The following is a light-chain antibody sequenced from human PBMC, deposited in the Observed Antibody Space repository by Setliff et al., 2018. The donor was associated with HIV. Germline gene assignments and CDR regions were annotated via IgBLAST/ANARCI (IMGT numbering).Light chain of an antibody. CDR1: SSDVGGYSY. J-gene: IGLJ1*01. V-gene: IGLV2-14*01. CDR2: EVR. Sequence: SALTQPASVSGSPGQSITISCTGTSSDVGGYSYVSWYQQHPGKAPKLIIYEVRNRPSGVSNRFSGSKSGNTDSLTISGLQAENEADYYCSSYAITNTLPFGTGTKVTVL. CDR3: SSYAITNTLP.